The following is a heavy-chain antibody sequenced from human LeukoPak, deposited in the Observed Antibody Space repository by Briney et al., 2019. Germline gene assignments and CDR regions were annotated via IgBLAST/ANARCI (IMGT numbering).Heavy chain of an antibody. CDR2: ISGSGGST. CDR1: GFTFSSYA. D-gene: IGHD4-17*01. V-gene: IGHV3-23*01. Sequence: PGGSLRLSCAASGFTFSSYAMSWVRQAPGKGLEWVSAISGSGGSTYYADSVTGRFTISRDNSKNTLYLQMNSLRAEDTAVYYCAKAPHDDYGDYGIDYWGQGTLVTVSS. CDR3: AKAPHDDYGDYGIDY. J-gene: IGHJ4*02.